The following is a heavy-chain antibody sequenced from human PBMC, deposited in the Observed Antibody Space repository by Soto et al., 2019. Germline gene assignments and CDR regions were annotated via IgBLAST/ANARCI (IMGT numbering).Heavy chain of an antibody. CDR1: GFTFSSYW. CDR3: ARIAASGRGWDV. J-gene: IGHJ6*02. Sequence: EVQLVESGGGLVQPGGSLRLSCVDSGFTFSSYWMSWVRQARVKGLEWVGNIKQDGSVENYVDSVKGRFTISRDNAKNSMYLQMNSLRAEDTAVYYCARIAASGRGWDVWGQGTTVVVSS. V-gene: IGHV3-7*01. CDR2: IKQDGSVE. D-gene: IGHD6-13*01.